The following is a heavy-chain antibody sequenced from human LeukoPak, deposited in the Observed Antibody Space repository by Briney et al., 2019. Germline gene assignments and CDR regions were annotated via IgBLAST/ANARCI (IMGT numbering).Heavy chain of an antibody. CDR2: ISGSGGSK. V-gene: IGHV3-23*01. CDR1: GVAFSSNA. Sequence: KPGGSLRLSCAASGVAFSSNAMSWVRQAPGKGLEWVSAISGSGGSKYYADSVKGRFTISRDNSKNTLYLQMNSLRAEDTAVYYCASFFSGSYSLKRSGDYWGQGTLVTVSS. D-gene: IGHD1-26*01. J-gene: IGHJ4*02. CDR3: ASFFSGSYSLKRSGDY.